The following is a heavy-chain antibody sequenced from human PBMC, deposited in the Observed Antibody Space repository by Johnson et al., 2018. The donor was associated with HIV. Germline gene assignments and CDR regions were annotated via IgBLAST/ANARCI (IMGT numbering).Heavy chain of an antibody. CDR2: ISGSGFDT. CDR3: ARGMSSGPWAGGDAFDI. J-gene: IGHJ3*02. V-gene: IGHV3-11*04. Sequence: QVQLVESGGGVVQPGRSLRLSCAASNFTFKDYYMNWIRQAPGKGLEWISYISGSGFDTFYADSVKGRFTISRDNAKNSLYLQMNSLSAEDTAVYYCARGMSSGPWAGGDAFDIWGQGTMVTVSS. D-gene: IGHD3-22*01. CDR1: NFTFKDYY.